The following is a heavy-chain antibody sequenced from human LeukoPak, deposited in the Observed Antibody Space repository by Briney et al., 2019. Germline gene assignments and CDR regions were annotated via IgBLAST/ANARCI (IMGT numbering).Heavy chain of an antibody. V-gene: IGHV3-7*01. J-gene: IGHJ4*02. Sequence: PGGSLRLSCAASGFTFNNYWMSWVRRAPGKGLDWVANIKQDGSEIYYVDSVKGRFTISRDNAKNSLYLQMNSLRAEDTAVYYCARARWVSGCYYFDYWGQGTLVTVSS. CDR2: IKQDGSEI. CDR1: GFTFNNYW. CDR3: ARARWVSGCYYFDY. D-gene: IGHD6-19*01.